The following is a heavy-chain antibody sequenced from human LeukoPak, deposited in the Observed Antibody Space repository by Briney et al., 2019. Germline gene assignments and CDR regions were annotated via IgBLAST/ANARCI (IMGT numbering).Heavy chain of an antibody. J-gene: IGHJ6*03. CDR1: GGSFSGYY. Sequence: SETLSLTCAVYGGSFSGYYWSWIRQPPGKGLEWIGEINHSGSTNYNPSLKSRVTISVDTSKNQFSLKLSSLTAADTAVYYCARSALYYYMDVWGKGTTVTISS. D-gene: IGHD2-2*01. CDR2: INHSGST. CDR3: ARSALYYYMDV. V-gene: IGHV4-34*01.